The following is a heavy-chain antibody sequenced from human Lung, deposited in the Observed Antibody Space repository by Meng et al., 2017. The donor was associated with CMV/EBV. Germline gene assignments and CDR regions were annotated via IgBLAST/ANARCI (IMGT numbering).Heavy chain of an antibody. CDR1: GFTFSSYS. V-gene: IGHV3-21*01. CDR2: ISSNSKYI. CDR3: ARVYCSRGSCSFDY. Sequence: LXXAASGFTFSSYSVNWVRQAPGKGLEWVSSISSNSKYIFYADSVKGRFTISRDNAKNALHLQMNSLRDEDTALYYCARVYCSRGSCSFDYWGQGTLVXVSS. D-gene: IGHD2-15*01. J-gene: IGHJ4*02.